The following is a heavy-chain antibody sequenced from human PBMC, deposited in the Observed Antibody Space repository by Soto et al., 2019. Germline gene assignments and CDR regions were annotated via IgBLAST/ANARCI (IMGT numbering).Heavy chain of an antibody. CDR2: INPNSGGT. D-gene: IGHD6-13*01. Sequence: ASVMVACKASGDPFTCYYMHWVRQAPGQRLEWMGWINPNSGGTDDAQKFRGWVTMTRDTSISTAYMELSRLRSDDTAVYYCARGASAYSISWYHPGLHWFDPWGQGTLVTVSS. CDR3: ARGASAYSISWYHPGLHWFDP. CDR1: GDPFTCYY. J-gene: IGHJ5*02. V-gene: IGHV1-2*04.